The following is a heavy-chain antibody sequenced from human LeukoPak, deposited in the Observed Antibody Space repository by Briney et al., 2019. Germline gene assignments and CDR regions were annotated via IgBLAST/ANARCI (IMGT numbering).Heavy chain of an antibody. CDR3: AKDHCSRGTCYYYYYMDV. CDR1: GFTFSSYG. J-gene: IGHJ6*03. D-gene: IGHD2-15*01. Sequence: GGSLRLSCAASGFTFSSYGMHWVRRAPGKGLEWVAVIRNDGTNKYYADSVKGRFTISRDNSKHTVHLQMNSLRAEDTAVYYCAKDHCSRGTCYYYYYMDVWGKGTTVTVSS. V-gene: IGHV3-30*02. CDR2: IRNDGTNK.